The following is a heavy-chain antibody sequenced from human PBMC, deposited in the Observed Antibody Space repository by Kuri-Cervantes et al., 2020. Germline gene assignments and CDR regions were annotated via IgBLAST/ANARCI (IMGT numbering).Heavy chain of an antibody. CDR2: IRQDSSEI. J-gene: IGHJ4*02. V-gene: IGHV3-7*01. D-gene: IGHD6-19*01. CDR3: ASTYGSGWYSGY. Sequence: LSLTCAASGFTFSSYWMTWVRQAPGKGLESVANIRQDSSEIFYADSVRGRFTISRDNAKNSLYLQMNSLRAEDTAVYYCASTYGSGWYSGYWGQGTLVTVSS. CDR1: GFTFSSYW.